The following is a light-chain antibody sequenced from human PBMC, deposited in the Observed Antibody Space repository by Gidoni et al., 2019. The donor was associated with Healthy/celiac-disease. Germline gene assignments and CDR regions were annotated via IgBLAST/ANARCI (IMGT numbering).Light chain of an antibody. Sequence: IVMTQSPLSLPVTPGEPASISCRSSQSLLHSNGYNYLDWYLQKPGQSPQLLIYLGSNRASGVPDRFSGSGSGTDFTLKISRVEAEDVGVYYCMQALQTPWTFGQXTQVEIK. V-gene: IGKV2-28*01. CDR3: MQALQTPWT. CDR1: QSLLHSNGYNY. J-gene: IGKJ1*01. CDR2: LGS.